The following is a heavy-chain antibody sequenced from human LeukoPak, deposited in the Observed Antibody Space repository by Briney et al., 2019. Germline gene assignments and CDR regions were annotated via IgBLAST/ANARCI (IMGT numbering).Heavy chain of an antibody. J-gene: IGHJ4*02. CDR3: ARDLDSFSSGWYVSRV. CDR2: ISAYDGNT. D-gene: IGHD6-19*01. Sequence: ASVKVSCKASGYTFTSYGINWVRQAPGRGLEWMGWISAYDGNTKYSQEFQGRVTMTTDTSTSTAYMELRSLRSDDTAVYYCARDLDSFSSGWYVSRVWGQGTLVTVSS. V-gene: IGHV1-18*01. CDR1: GYTFTSYG.